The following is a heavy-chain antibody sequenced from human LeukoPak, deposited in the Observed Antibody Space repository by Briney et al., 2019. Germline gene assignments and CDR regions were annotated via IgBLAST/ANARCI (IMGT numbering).Heavy chain of an antibody. CDR1: GFTFRRYW. D-gene: IGHD5-24*01. J-gene: IGHJ6*02. Sequence: GGSLRLSCAASGFTFRRYWMSWARQASGKGLEWVANIKQDGSEKYYVDSVKGRFTISRDNAKNSLYLQMNSLRAEDTAVYYCAKVLQYYQYGMDVWGQGTTVTVSS. V-gene: IGHV3-7*05. CDR2: IKQDGSEK. CDR3: AKVLQYYQYGMDV.